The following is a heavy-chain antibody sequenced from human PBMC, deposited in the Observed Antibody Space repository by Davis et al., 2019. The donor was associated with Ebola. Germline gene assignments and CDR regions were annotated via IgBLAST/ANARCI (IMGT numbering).Heavy chain of an antibody. J-gene: IGHJ4*02. V-gene: IGHV4-34*01. CDR2: INHSGST. CDR1: GGSFSGYY. Sequence: SETLSLTCAVYGGSFSGYYWSWIRQPPGKGLEWIGEINHSGSTNYNPSLKSRVTISVDTSKNQFSLKLSSVTAADTAVYYCARLDYDSSGSFDYWGQGTLVTVSS. D-gene: IGHD3-22*01. CDR3: ARLDYDSSGSFDY.